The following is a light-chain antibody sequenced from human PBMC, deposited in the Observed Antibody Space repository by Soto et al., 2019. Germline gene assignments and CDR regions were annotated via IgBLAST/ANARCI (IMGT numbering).Light chain of an antibody. CDR3: QQVNSSPFT. CDR1: QGISNY. V-gene: IGKV1-9*01. CDR2: AAS. J-gene: IGKJ3*01. Sequence: DIQLTQSPSFLSASIGDRVTITCRASQGISNYLAWYQQKPGKAPKLLIFAASTLQSGVPSRFSGSGSGTEFTLTISSLQPEDVATYWCQQVNSSPFTFGPGTKVDIK.